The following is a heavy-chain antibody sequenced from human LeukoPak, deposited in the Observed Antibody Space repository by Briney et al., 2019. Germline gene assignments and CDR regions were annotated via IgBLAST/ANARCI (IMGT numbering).Heavy chain of an antibody. V-gene: IGHV1-18*01. CDR2: INTYNGNT. Sequence: ASVKVSCKASGYTFTSYGISWVRQAPGQGLEWMGWINTYNGNTNYAQKFQGRVTMTTDTSTRTAYMELRSLRSDDTAVYYCARNSHGYSSGWLQFNFGSWGQGTLVTVSS. CDR3: ARNSHGYSSGWLQFNFGS. CDR1: GYTFTSYG. D-gene: IGHD6-19*01. J-gene: IGHJ4*02.